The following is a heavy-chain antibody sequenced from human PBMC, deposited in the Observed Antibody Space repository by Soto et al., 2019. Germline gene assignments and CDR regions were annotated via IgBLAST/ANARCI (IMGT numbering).Heavy chain of an antibody. J-gene: IGHJ1*01. V-gene: IGHV5-51*01. CDR3: ARPQLPAYSIPFNS. CDR1: GYIFIDYW. D-gene: IGHD2-2*01. Sequence: GESLKISCKASGYIFIDYWIGWVRQMPGKGLEWMGIVYPRDSDTRYSPSFQGQVTISADRSTGTAFLQWRSLKASDTALYYCARPQLPAYSIPFNSWGQGTLVTVSS. CDR2: VYPRDSDT.